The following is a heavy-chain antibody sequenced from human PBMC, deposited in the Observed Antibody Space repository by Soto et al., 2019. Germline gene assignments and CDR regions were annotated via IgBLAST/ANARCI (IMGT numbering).Heavy chain of an antibody. CDR2: ISAYNGNT. J-gene: IGHJ4*02. CDR1: GYTFTSYG. Sequence: QVQLVQSGAEVKKPGASVKVSCKASGYTFTSYGISWVRQAPGQGLEWMGWISAYNGNTNYAQKLQGRGTMTTDTSASTAYMELRCLRSDDTAVYYCARVVIGAVTSSFDYWGQGTLVTVSS. V-gene: IGHV1-18*01. D-gene: IGHD4-17*01. CDR3: ARVVIGAVTSSFDY.